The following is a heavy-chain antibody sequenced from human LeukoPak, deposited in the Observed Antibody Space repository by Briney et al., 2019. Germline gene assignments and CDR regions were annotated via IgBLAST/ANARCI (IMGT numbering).Heavy chain of an antibody. CDR3: AREGDCSSTSCYADHDAFDI. D-gene: IGHD2-2*01. CDR2: IIPIFGTA. V-gene: IGHV1-69*13. CDR1: GGTFSSYA. J-gene: IGHJ3*02. Sequence: GASVKVSRKASGGTFSSYAISWVRQAPGQGLEWMGGIIPIFGTANYAQKFQGRVTITADESTSTAYMELSSLRSEDTAVYYCAREGDCSSTSCYADHDAFDIWGQGTMVTVSS.